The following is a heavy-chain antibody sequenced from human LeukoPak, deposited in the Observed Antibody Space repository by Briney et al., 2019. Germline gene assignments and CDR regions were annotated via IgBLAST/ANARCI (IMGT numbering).Heavy chain of an antibody. D-gene: IGHD3-10*01. CDR1: GFSFSSYG. J-gene: IGHJ6*03. Sequence: GGSLRLSCAASGFSFSSYGMHWVRQAPGKGLEWVAFIRYDGSNKYYADSVKGPFTISRDNSKNTLYLQMNSLRSEDTAVYYCANLYGSSFYMDVWGKGTTVTISS. V-gene: IGHV3-30*02. CDR3: ANLYGSSFYMDV. CDR2: IRYDGSNK.